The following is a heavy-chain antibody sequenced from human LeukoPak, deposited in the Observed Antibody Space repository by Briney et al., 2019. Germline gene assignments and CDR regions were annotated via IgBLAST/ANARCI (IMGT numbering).Heavy chain of an antibody. D-gene: IGHD3-3*01. V-gene: IGHV3-23*01. CDR1: GFTFTSYA. Sequence: GGSLRLSCAASGFTFTSYAMSWVRQAPGKGLEWVSTISGSGDSTYYADSVRGRFTISRDNSKNTLYLQMNSLRAEDTAIYYCAKEASLDFWSGQQILFDPWGQGTLVTVSS. J-gene: IGHJ5*02. CDR2: ISGSGDST. CDR3: AKEASLDFWSGQQILFDP.